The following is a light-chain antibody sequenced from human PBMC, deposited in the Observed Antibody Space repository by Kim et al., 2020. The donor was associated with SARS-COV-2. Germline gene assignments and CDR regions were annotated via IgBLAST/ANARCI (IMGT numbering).Light chain of an antibody. CDR1: QDISNY. Sequence: AVGDRVTITCQASQDISNYLNWYQQKPGKAPKLLIYDASNLETGVPSRFSGSGSGTDFTFTISSLQPEDIATYYCQQYDNLPPLTFGGGTKVDIK. CDR3: QQYDNLPPLT. J-gene: IGKJ4*01. V-gene: IGKV1-33*01. CDR2: DAS.